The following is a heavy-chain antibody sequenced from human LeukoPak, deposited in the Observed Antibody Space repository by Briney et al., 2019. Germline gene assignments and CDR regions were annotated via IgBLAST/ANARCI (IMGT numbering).Heavy chain of an antibody. V-gene: IGHV1-8*01. D-gene: IGHD3-22*01. CDR1: GYTFTSYD. CDR3: ARGWYDSSGYYYFGY. CDR2: MNPNSGNT. Sequence: ASVKVSCKASGYTFTSYDINWVRQATGQGLEWMGWMNPNSGNTGYAQKFQGRVTMTRNTSISTAYMELSSLRSEDTAVYYCARGWYDSSGYYYFGYWGQGTLVTVSS. J-gene: IGHJ4*02.